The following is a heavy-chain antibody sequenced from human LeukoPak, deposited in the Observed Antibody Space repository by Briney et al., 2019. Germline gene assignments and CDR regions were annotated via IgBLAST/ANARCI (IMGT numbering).Heavy chain of an antibody. J-gene: IGHJ3*02. CDR1: GYTFTSYD. CDR2: IIPIFGTA. CDR3: ARDGGYSSSSWYGYAFDI. V-gene: IGHV1-69*13. D-gene: IGHD6-13*01. Sequence: ASVKVSCKASGYTFTSYDINWVRQVPGQGLEWMGGIIPIFGTANYAQKFQGRVTITADESTSTAYMELSSLRSEDTAVYYCARDGGYSSSSWYGYAFDIWGQGTMVTVSS.